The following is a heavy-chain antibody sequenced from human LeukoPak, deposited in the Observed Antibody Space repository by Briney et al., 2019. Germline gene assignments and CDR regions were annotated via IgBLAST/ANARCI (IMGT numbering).Heavy chain of an antibody. CDR1: GGSFSGYY. D-gene: IGHD3-9*01. CDR2: INHSGST. V-gene: IGHV4-34*01. Sequence: SETLSLTCAVYGGSFSGYYWSWIRRPPGKGLEWIGEINHSGSTNYNPSLKSRVTISVDTSKNQFSLKLSSVTAADTAVYYCARGQLRYFDWLRGPNAFDIWGQGTMVTVSS. J-gene: IGHJ3*02. CDR3: ARGQLRYFDWLRGPNAFDI.